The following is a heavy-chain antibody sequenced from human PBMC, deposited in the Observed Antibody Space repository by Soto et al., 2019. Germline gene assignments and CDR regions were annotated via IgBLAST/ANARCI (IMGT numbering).Heavy chain of an antibody. CDR1: GGTFSPYT. CDR3: TRDWEITVSTWSFGGF. V-gene: IGHV1-69*08. CDR2: IIPFHGVT. Sequence: QVQLVQSGAEVKKPGSSVKVSCKASGGTFSPYTINWVRQAPGQGLEWMGRIIPFHGVTNYAQKFRARVTIAADKSTRTAYMELSGLRFEDTAMYYCTRDWEITVSTWSFGGFWGRGTLVTVSS. D-gene: IGHD3-10*01. J-gene: IGHJ4*02.